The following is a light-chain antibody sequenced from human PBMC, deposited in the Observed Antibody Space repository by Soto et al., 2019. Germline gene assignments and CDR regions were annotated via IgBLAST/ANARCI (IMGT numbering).Light chain of an antibody. CDR3: QQRSNWIT. Sequence: EIELTQSPATLSLSPGERATLSCRASQSVSSFLVWYQQKPGQAPRLLIYDAVNRVTGIPARFSGSGSGTDFTLTISSLEPEDFAVYYCQQRSNWITFGQGTRLEIK. CDR1: QSVSSF. V-gene: IGKV3-11*01. CDR2: DAV. J-gene: IGKJ5*01.